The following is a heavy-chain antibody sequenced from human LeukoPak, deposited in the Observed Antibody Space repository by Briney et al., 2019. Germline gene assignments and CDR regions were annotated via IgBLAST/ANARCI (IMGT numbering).Heavy chain of an antibody. CDR3: ARDQGYSGYDFYFDY. CDR1: GYTFTSYA. CDR2: INAGNGNT. Sequence: VASVKVSCKASGYTFTSYAVHWVRQAPGQRLEWMGWINAGNGNTKYSQKFLGRVTITRDTSASTAYMELSSLRSEDTAVYYCARDQGYSGYDFYFDYWGQGTLVTVSS. J-gene: IGHJ4*02. D-gene: IGHD5-12*01. V-gene: IGHV1-3*01.